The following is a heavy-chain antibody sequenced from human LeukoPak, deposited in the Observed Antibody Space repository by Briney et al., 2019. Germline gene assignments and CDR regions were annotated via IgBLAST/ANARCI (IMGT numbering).Heavy chain of an antibody. V-gene: IGHV3-23*01. Sequence: PGGSLRLSCAASGFTFSSYAMSWVRQAPGKGLEWVSAISGSGGSTYCADSVKGRFTISRDNSKNTLYLQMNSLRAEDTAVYYCATSLAVVAATSYFDYWGQGTLVTVSS. J-gene: IGHJ4*02. CDR2: ISGSGGST. D-gene: IGHD2-15*01. CDR3: ATSLAVVAATSYFDY. CDR1: GFTFSSYA.